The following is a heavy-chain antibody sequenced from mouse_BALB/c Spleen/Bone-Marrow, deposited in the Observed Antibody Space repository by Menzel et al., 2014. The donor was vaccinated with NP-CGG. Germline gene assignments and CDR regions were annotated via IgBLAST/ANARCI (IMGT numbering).Heavy chain of an antibody. CDR1: VFNFKDTY. CDR2: IEPAHDKA. Sequence: VQLQQSGAKLGKPGASVKLSCTASVFNFKDTYIHWVKHTPGRGLTVLLRIEPAHDKARYHPKFQGKDTITAGTASNTGYLQLSSLTSEDTAVYYCARKLRLYAMDYWDQGTSVTVSS. D-gene: IGHD1-1*01. V-gene: IGHV14-3*02. J-gene: IGHJ4*01. CDR3: ARKLRLYAMDY.